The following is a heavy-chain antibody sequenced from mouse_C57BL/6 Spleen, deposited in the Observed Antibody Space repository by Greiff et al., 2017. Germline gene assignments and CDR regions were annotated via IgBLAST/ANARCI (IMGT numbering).Heavy chain of an antibody. CDR2: INPSSGYT. J-gene: IGHJ1*03. D-gene: IGHD1-1*01. CDR1: GYTFTSYW. V-gene: IGHV1-7*01. Sequence: VQVVESGAELAKPGASVKLSCKASGYTFTSYWMHWVKQRPGQGLEWIGYINPSSGYTKYNQKFTDKATLTADKSSSTAYMQLSSLTYEDAAVYYCARRGTTVGGYFDVWGTGTTVTVSS. CDR3: ARRGTTVGGYFDV.